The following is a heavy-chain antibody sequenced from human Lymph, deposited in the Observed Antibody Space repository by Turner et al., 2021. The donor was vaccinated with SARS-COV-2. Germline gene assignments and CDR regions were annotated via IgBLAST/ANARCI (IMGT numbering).Heavy chain of an antibody. V-gene: IGHV1-8*01. CDR2: MNLNSGNT. CDR1: GYTFTSYE. Sequence: QVQLVQSGAEVKKPGAAVKVPCKASGYTFTSYEINWVRQATGQGVEWMGGMNLNSGNTGYAQKFQGRVTMTRNTSISTAYMELSSLRSEDTAVYYCARAAQLTVWFDPWGQGTLVTVSS. CDR3: ARAAQLTVWFDP. J-gene: IGHJ5*02. D-gene: IGHD3-9*01.